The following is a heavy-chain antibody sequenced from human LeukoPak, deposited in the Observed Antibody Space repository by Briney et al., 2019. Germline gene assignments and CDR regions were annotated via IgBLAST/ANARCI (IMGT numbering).Heavy chain of an antibody. D-gene: IGHD4-11*01. CDR3: AKARPATVTTCDY. CDR2: ISGGGGST. J-gene: IGHJ4*02. CDR1: GFIFSSYA. V-gene: IGHV3-23*01. Sequence: GGSLRLSCAASGFIFSSYAMSWVRQAPGKGLEWVSAISGGGGSTYYADSVKGRFTISSDNSKNTLYLQMNTLRSEYTAEYYCAKARPATVTTCDYWGQGTLVTVSS.